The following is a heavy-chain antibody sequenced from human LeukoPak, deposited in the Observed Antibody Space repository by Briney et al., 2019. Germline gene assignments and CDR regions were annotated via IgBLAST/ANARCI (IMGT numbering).Heavy chain of an antibody. Sequence: GASVKVSCKASVGTFSSYAISWVRQAPGQGLEWMGGINPIFGTANYAQKFQGRVTITTDESTSTAYMELSSLRSEDTAVYYCARENFYSSSRSGSAFDIWGQGTMVTVSS. CDR3: ARENFYSSSRSGSAFDI. J-gene: IGHJ3*02. D-gene: IGHD6-6*01. CDR1: VGTFSSYA. CDR2: INPIFGTA. V-gene: IGHV1-69*05.